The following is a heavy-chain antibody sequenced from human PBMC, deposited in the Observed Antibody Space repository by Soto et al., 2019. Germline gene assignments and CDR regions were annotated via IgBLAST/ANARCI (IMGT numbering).Heavy chain of an antibody. CDR1: GGSISSYY. D-gene: IGHD5-18*01. CDR2: IYYSVST. J-gene: IGHJ5*02. CDR3: GRGAQIWFNWSER. Sequence: SETLSLTCTVSGGSISSYYWGWIRQPPGKGLEWIGYIYYSVSTNYNPSLKSRVTISVDTSKNQFSLKLSSVTAADTAVYYCGRGAQIWFNWSERWGQETLVTASS. V-gene: IGHV4-59*01.